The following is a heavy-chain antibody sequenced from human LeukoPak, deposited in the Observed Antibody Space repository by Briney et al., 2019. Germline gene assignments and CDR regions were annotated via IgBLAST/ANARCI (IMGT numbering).Heavy chain of an antibody. Sequence: GGSLRLSCAASGFTFSSYEMNWVRQAPGKGLERISYISSSGTTIYYADSVKGRFAISRDNAKKSLYLRMNSLRAEDTAVYYCARPLDYGDYVPLDYWGQGTLVTVSS. CDR2: ISSSGTTI. D-gene: IGHD4-17*01. CDR1: GFTFSSYE. J-gene: IGHJ4*02. V-gene: IGHV3-48*03. CDR3: ARPLDYGDYVPLDY.